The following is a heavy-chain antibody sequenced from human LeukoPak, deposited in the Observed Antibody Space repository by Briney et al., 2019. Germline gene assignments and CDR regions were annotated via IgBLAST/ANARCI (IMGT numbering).Heavy chain of an antibody. CDR1: GGSISSSSYY. V-gene: IGHV4-39*01. CDR2: IYYSGST. Sequence: SETLSLTCTVSGGSISSSSYYWGWIRQPPGKGLKWIGSIYYSGSTYYNPSLKSRVTISVDTSKNQFSLKLSSVTAADTAVYYCARQGAVAFDYWGQGTLVTVSS. CDR3: ARQGAVAFDY. J-gene: IGHJ4*02. D-gene: IGHD6-19*01.